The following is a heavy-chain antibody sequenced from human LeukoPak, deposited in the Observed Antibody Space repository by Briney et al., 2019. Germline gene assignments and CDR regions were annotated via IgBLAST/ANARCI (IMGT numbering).Heavy chain of an antibody. CDR2: IIPIFGTA. J-gene: IGHJ4*02. Sequence: SVKVSCKASGGTFSSYAISWVRQAPGQGLGWMGGIIPIFGTANYAQKFQGRVTITADESTSTAYMELSSLRSEDTAVYYCARGGSGSYYYYYFDYWGQGTLVTVSS. D-gene: IGHD3-10*01. CDR3: ARGGSGSYYYYYFDY. CDR1: GGTFSSYA. V-gene: IGHV1-69*13.